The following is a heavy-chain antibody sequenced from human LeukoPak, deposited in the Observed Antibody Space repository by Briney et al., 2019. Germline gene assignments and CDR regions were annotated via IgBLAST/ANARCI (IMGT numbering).Heavy chain of an antibody. CDR2: IYYSGST. Sequence: SETLSLTCTVSGGSISSSSYYWGWIRQPPGKGLEWIGSIYYSGSTYYNPSLKSRVTISVDTSKNQFSLKLSSVTAADTAAYYCARADYDFWSGYFSPPDVWGKGTTVTVSS. D-gene: IGHD3-3*01. CDR3: ARADYDFWSGYFSPPDV. V-gene: IGHV4-39*01. J-gene: IGHJ6*04. CDR1: GGSISSSSYY.